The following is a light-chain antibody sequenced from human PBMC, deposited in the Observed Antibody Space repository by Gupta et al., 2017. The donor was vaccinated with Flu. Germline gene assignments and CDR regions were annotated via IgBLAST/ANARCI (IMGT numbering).Light chain of an antibody. CDR2: DPS. V-gene: IGKV3-11*01. CDR1: QSVSSY. J-gene: IGKJ2*01. CDR3: QQRSNWPVT. Sequence: EVVLTQSPATLSLSPGERATLSCRACQSVSSYLAWYQQKPVQAPRLLIYDPSNSATGTPARFSGSGSGTDFTLTISSLEPEDFAVYYCQQRSNWPVTFGQGTKLEIK.